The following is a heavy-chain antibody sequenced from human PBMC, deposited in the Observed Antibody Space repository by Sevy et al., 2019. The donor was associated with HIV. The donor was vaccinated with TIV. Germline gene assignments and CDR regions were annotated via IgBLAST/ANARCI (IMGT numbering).Heavy chain of an antibody. V-gene: IGHV3-23*01. CDR1: GFTFRSYV. Sequence: GGSLRLSCAASGFTFRSYVMSWVRQAPGQGLEWVSGISGSGGSTYYADSVKGRFTISRDNSKNTLYLQMNSLRAEDTAVYYCAKAKTVAAGFDYWGQGTLVTVSS. CDR2: ISGSGGST. J-gene: IGHJ4*02. D-gene: IGHD2-15*01. CDR3: AKAKTVAAGFDY.